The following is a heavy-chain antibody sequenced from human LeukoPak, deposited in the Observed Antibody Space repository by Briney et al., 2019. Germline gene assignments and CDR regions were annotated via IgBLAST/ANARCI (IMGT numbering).Heavy chain of an antibody. CDR1: GGSFSGYY. CDR2: INHSGST. D-gene: IGHD6-13*01. Sequence: SETLSLTCAVYGGSFSGYYWSWIRQPPGKGLEWIGEINHSGSTNFNPSLKSRVTISVDTSKNQFSLKPSSVTAADTAVYYCAAIPSSSWYLDPWGQGTLVTVSS. V-gene: IGHV4-34*01. CDR3: AAIPSSSWYLDP. J-gene: IGHJ5*02.